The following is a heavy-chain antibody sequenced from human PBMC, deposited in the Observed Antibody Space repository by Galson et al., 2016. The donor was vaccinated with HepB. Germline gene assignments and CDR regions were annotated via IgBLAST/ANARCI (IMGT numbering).Heavy chain of an antibody. J-gene: IGHJ6*02. CDR3: ARQYNFWSGYSESYYGMDV. D-gene: IGHD3-3*01. V-gene: IGHV5-51*01. CDR1: GYSFPYYW. CDR2: IYPGDSEI. Sequence: QSGAEVKKAGESLKISCKASGYSFPYYWIGWVRQKPGKGPEWMGIIYPGDSEIRYSPSFQGQVTMSVDKSISTAFLQWSSLKASDTAMYYCARQYNFWSGYSESYYGMDVWGQGTTVTVSS.